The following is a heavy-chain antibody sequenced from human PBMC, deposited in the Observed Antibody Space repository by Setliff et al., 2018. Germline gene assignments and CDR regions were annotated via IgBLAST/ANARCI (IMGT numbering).Heavy chain of an antibody. V-gene: IGHV4-59*02. CDR1: GGYVKSHY. CDR2: VLYSGDT. CDR3: ARDRTYYASGTYTRWLDY. Sequence: PSETLSLTCTVSGGYVKSHYWSWIRQTPEKGLEWIGLVLYSGDTRYNPALKSRVTMSVDTSMNQFSLNLKSVTAADTAVYYCARDRTYYASGTYTRWLDYWGQGSLVTVSS. D-gene: IGHD3-10*01. J-gene: IGHJ4*02.